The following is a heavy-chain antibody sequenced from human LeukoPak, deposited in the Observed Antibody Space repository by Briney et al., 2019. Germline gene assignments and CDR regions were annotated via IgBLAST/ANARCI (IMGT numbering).Heavy chain of an antibody. CDR1: GLTFSSYE. CDR3: AREPLIGDWFDP. D-gene: IGHD3-22*01. V-gene: IGHV3-48*03. Sequence: PGGSLRLSCAASGLTFSSYEMNWVRQAPGKGLEWVSYISESGNEKQYADSVKGRFTISRDNTKNSVYLEMNSLRGEDTAIYYCAREPLIGDWFDPWGQGTLVTVSS. CDR2: ISESGNEK. J-gene: IGHJ5*02.